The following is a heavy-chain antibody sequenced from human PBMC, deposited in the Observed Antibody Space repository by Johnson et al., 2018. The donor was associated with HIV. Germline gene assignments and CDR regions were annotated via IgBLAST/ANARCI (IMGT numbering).Heavy chain of an antibody. Sequence: VQLVESGGGLVQPGGSLRISCAASGFTFSSYWMSWVRQAPGKGLEWVANIKQDGSEKYYVDSVKGRFTISRDNAKNSLYLQMNSLRAEDTAVYYCARLIVGAPGAFDIWGQGTMVTVSS. CDR1: GFTFSSYW. CDR2: IKQDGSEK. CDR3: ARLIVGAPGAFDI. J-gene: IGHJ3*02. V-gene: IGHV3-7*05. D-gene: IGHD1-26*01.